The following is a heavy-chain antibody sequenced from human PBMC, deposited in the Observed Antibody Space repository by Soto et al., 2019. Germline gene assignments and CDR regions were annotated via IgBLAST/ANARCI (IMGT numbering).Heavy chain of an antibody. CDR2: ISAYNGNT. CDR1: GYTFTSYG. CDR3: ARGRTIYFFGGGRGSYYYYYVEV. Sequence: ASVKVSCKASGYTFTSYGISWVRQAPGQGLEWMGWISAYNGNTNYAQKLQGRVTMTTDTSTSTAYMELRSLRSDDTAVYYCARGRTIYFFGGGRGSYYYYYVEVGGKGTTVTVPS. V-gene: IGHV1-18*01. D-gene: IGHD3-16*01. J-gene: IGHJ6*03.